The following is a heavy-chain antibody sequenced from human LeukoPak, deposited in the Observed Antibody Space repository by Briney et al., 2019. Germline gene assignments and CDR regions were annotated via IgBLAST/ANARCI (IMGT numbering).Heavy chain of an antibody. D-gene: IGHD1-14*01. CDR3: ARDPVSAGVAFDI. CDR1: GGSISSYY. CDR2: IYYSGST. V-gene: IGHV4-59*01. Sequence: SETLSLTCTVSGGSISSYYWSWIRQPPGKGQEWIGYIYYSGSTNYNPSLKSRVTISVGTSKNQFSLKLSSVTAADTAVYYCARDPVSAGVAFDIWGQGTMVTVSS. J-gene: IGHJ3*02.